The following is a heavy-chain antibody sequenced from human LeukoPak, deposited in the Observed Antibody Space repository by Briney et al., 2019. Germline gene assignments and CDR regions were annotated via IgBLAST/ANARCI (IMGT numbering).Heavy chain of an antibody. CDR1: GHTFTSYG. V-gene: IGHV1-18*01. Sequence: ASVKVSCKASGHTFTSYGISWVRQAPGQGLEWMGWISAYNGNTNYAQKLQGRVTMTTDTSTSTAYMELRSLRSDDTAVYYCARGSALFPAHALDIWGQGTMVTVSS. D-gene: IGHD2-21*01. CDR2: ISAYNGNT. J-gene: IGHJ3*02. CDR3: ARGSALFPAHALDI.